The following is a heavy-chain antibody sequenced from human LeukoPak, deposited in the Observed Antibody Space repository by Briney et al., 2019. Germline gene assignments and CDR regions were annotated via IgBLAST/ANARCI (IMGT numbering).Heavy chain of an antibody. J-gene: IGHJ4*02. CDR3: ANEHIVVVPAAPGSTDY. CDR1: GFTVSRNY. D-gene: IGHD2-2*01. CDR2: IYSGGTT. V-gene: IGHV3-53*05. Sequence: GGSLRLSCAASGFTVSRNYMSWVRQAPGKGLEWVSIIYSGGTTYYADSVKGRFTISRDNSKNTLYLQMNSLRAEDTAVYYCANEHIVVVPAAPGSTDYWGQGTLVTVSS.